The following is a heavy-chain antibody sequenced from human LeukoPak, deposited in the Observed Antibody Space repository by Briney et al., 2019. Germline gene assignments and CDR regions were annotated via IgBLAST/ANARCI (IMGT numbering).Heavy chain of an antibody. V-gene: IGHV4-39*01. J-gene: IGHJ5*02. CDR3: ASGLHYDFWSGYLNWFDP. Sequence: SETLSLTCTVSGGSISSSSYYWGWIRQPPGKGLEWIRSIYYSGSTYYNPSLKSRVTISVDTSKNQFSLKLSSVTAADTAVYYCASGLHYDFWSGYLNWFDPWGQGTLVTVSS. D-gene: IGHD3-3*01. CDR2: IYYSGST. CDR1: GGSISSSSYY.